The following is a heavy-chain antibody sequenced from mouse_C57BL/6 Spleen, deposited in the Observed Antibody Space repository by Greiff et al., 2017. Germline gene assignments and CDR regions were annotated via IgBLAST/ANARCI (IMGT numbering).Heavy chain of an antibody. J-gene: IGHJ4*01. CDR2: INYDGSST. CDR1: GFTFSDYY. CDR3: ARGDYDRAMDY. D-gene: IGHD2-4*01. V-gene: IGHV5-16*01. Sequence: DVKLVESEGGLVQPGSSMKLSCTASGFTFSDYYMAWVRQVPEKGLEWVANINYDGSSTYYLDSLKSRFIISRDNAKNILYLQMSSLKTEDTATCYCARGDYDRAMDYWGQGTSGTGSS.